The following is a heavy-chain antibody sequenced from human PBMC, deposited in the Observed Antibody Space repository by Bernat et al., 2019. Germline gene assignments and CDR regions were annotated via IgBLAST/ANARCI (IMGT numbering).Heavy chain of an antibody. CDR2: IDSDGSRI. Sequence: EVQLVESGGGLVQPGGSLRLSCAASGFTFSSYWMYWVRQAPGKGLVWVSGIDSDGSRITYADSVRGRFTISRDNAKTTVYLQMNSVRAEDTAVYYCASYKGGATKDYWGQGTLVTVSS. CDR3: ASYKGGATKDY. D-gene: IGHD5-12*01. CDR1: GFTFSSYW. J-gene: IGHJ4*02. V-gene: IGHV3-74*01.